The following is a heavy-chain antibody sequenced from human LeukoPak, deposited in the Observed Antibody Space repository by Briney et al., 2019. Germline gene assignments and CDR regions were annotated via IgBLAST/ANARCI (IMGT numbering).Heavy chain of an antibody. CDR2: INPNSGGT. CDR3: AKDHQPYDFWSGYYSVPNY. V-gene: IGHV1-2*02. J-gene: IGHJ4*02. Sequence: ASVKVSCKASGYTFTGYYMHWVRQAPGQGLEWMGWINPNSGGTNYAQKFQGRVTMTRDTSISTAYMELSRLRSDDTAVYYCAKDHQPYDFWSGYYSVPNYWGQGTLVTVSS. D-gene: IGHD3-3*01. CDR1: GYTFTGYY.